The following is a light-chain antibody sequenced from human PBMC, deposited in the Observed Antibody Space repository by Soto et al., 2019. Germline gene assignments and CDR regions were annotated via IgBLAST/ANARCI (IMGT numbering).Light chain of an antibody. J-gene: IGLJ1*01. Sequence: QSALTQPASVSGSPGQSITISCTGTSSDVGGYNYVSLYQQHPGKAPTLIIYEVSNRPTGVSNRFSGSKSGHTASLTISGLQSEDEADYFCTSYTSSSTLDVFGTGTKVTVL. CDR1: SSDVGGYNY. CDR2: EVS. CDR3: TSYTSSSTLDV. V-gene: IGLV2-14*01.